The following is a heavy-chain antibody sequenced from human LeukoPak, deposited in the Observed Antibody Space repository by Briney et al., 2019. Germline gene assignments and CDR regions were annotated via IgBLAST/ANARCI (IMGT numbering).Heavy chain of an antibody. CDR1: GYRFTTYW. D-gene: IGHD2-21*01. J-gene: IGHJ4*02. V-gene: IGHV5-51*01. CDR3: ARLGSDSHFDY. CDR2: NFPGDADT. Sequence: GESPKISCKGFGYRFTTYWIGWVRQVPGKGLEWMGINFPGDADTRYSPSFHGQVTFSADRSISTAYLQWSSLKASDTAMYYCARLGSDSHFDYWGQGTLVTVSS.